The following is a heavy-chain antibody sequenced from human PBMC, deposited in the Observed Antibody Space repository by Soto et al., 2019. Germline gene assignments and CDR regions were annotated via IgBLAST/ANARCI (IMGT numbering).Heavy chain of an antibody. D-gene: IGHD1-26*01. J-gene: IGHJ4*02. Sequence: QVQLVQSGAEVKKPGASVKVSCKASGYTFTSYGISWVRQAPGQGLEWMGWISAYNGNTNYAQKLQGRVTMTTDTSTSTAYMELRSLSSDDTAVYYCARVSTKKWELLYFDYWGQGTLVTVSS. CDR3: ARVSTKKWELLYFDY. CDR2: ISAYNGNT. CDR1: GYTFTSYG. V-gene: IGHV1-18*01.